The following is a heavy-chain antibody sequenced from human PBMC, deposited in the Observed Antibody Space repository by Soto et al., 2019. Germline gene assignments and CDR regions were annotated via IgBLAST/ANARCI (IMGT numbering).Heavy chain of an antibody. CDR3: ARTSIYGDYDH. J-gene: IGHJ4*02. D-gene: IGHD4-17*01. V-gene: IGHV1-3*01. CDR2: INAGNGNT. CDR1: GYTFTSYA. Sequence: PLLKVSCKASGYTFTSYAMNWVRQAPGQRLEWMGWINAGNGNTKYSQKFQGRVTITRDTSASTAYMELSSLRSEDTAVYYCARTSIYGDYDHWGQGTLVTVSS.